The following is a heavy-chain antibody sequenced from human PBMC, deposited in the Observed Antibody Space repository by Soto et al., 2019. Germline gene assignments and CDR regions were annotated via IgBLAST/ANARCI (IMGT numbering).Heavy chain of an antibody. J-gene: IGHJ5*02. Sequence: QVQLVQSGAEVKKPGASVKVSCKASGYTFTSYDINWVRQATGQGLEWMGWMNPNSGNTGYAQKFQGRVTMTRNTYISTAYMGLSSLRSEDTAVTYCARRAKAYTGRWFDPWGQGTLVTVSS. CDR2: MNPNSGNT. CDR3: ARRAKAYTGRWFDP. CDR1: GYTFTSYD. D-gene: IGHD4-4*01. V-gene: IGHV1-8*01.